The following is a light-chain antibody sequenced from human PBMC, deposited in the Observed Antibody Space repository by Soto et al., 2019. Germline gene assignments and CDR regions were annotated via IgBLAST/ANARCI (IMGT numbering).Light chain of an antibody. CDR1: QNLGTLY. V-gene: IGKV3-20*01. Sequence: EIVLTQSPGTLSLSPGERGTLSCRASQNLGTLYLAWFQQKSGQAPRLLIYSASRRATGIPDRFTGSGSGTDFTLPINRVEPEDFAVYFCQQYAGSPRTFGQGTKVEIK. CDR3: QQYAGSPRT. CDR2: SAS. J-gene: IGKJ1*01.